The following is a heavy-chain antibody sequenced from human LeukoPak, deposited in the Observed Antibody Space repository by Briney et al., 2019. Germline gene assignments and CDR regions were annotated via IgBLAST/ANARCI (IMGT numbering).Heavy chain of an antibody. V-gene: IGHV4-39*07. CDR1: GGSISSRSYY. Sequence: SETLSLTCTVSGGSISSRSYYWGWIRQPPGKGLEWIGNIYYSGSTYYHPSLKSRVTISVDTSKNQFSLKLSSVTAADTAVYYCAGGSASGSYYKSYYYYYMDVWGKGTTVTISS. J-gene: IGHJ6*03. D-gene: IGHD3-10*01. CDR2: IYYSGST. CDR3: AGGSASGSYYKSYYYYYMDV.